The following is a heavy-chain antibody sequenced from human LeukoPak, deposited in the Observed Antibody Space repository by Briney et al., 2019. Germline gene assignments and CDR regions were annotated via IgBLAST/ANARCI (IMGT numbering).Heavy chain of an antibody. CDR2: INPNSGGT. D-gene: IGHD5-24*01. J-gene: IGHJ4*02. V-gene: IGHV1-2*06. CDR3: ALLQLFPPFDY. Sequence: ASVKVSCKVSGYTLTELSMHWVRQAPGQGLEWMGRINPNSGGTNYAQKFQGRVTMTRDTSISTAYMELSRLRSDDTAVYYCALLQLFPPFDYWGQGTLVTVSS. CDR1: GYTLTELS.